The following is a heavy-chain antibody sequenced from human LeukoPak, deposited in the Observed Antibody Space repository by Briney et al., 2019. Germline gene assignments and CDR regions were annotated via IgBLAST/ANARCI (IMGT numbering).Heavy chain of an antibody. CDR1: GGSISSSSYY. Sequence: PSETLSLTCTVSGGSISSSSYYWVWIRQPPGKGLEWIGSTYYSGSTYYNPSLKSRVTTSVDTSKNQFSLKLSSVTAADTAVYYCARQGQGDALDIWGQGTMVTVSS. CDR3: ARQGQGDALDI. CDR2: TYYSGST. J-gene: IGHJ3*02. V-gene: IGHV4-39*01.